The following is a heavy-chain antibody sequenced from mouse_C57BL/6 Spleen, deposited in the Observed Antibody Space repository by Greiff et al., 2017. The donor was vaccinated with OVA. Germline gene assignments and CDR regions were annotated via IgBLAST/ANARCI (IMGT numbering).Heavy chain of an antibody. J-gene: IGHJ1*03. CDR3: ARGDIYYGRGGRWYFDV. Sequence: VQLQQPGAELVKPGASVKLSCKASGYTFTSYWMQWVKQRPGQGLEWIGEIDPSDSYTNYNQKFKGKATLTVDTSSSTAYMQLSSLTSEDSAVYYCARGDIYYGRGGRWYFDVWGTGTTVTVSS. CDR1: GYTFTSYW. CDR2: IDPSDSYT. D-gene: IGHD1-1*01. V-gene: IGHV1-50*01.